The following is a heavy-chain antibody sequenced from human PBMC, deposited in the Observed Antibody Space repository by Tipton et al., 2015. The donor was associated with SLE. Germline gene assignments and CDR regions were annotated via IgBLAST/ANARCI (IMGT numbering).Heavy chain of an antibody. CDR1: GGSFSGYY. J-gene: IGHJ4*02. Sequence: TLSLTCAVYGGSFSGYYWSWIRQPPGKGLEWIGEINHSGSTNYNPSLKSRVTISVDTSKNQFSLKLSSVTAADTAVYYCARHVWYPGKLFDYWGQGTLVTVSS. CDR2: INHSGST. CDR3: ARHVWYPGKLFDY. V-gene: IGHV4-34*01. D-gene: IGHD3-10*01.